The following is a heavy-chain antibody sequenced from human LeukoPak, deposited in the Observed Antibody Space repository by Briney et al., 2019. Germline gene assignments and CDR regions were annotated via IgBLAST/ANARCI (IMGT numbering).Heavy chain of an antibody. CDR3: ARVGEGXFXX. J-gene: IGHJ5*02. CDR1: GGSISSYY. V-gene: IGHV4-59*01. Sequence: PSETLSLTCTVSGGSISSYYWSWIRQPPGKGLEWIGYIYYSGSTNYNPSLESRVTISVDTSKNQFSMKMSSVTAADKAVYYCARVGEGXFXXWGQXTLVTX. D-gene: IGHD1-26*01. CDR2: IYYSGST.